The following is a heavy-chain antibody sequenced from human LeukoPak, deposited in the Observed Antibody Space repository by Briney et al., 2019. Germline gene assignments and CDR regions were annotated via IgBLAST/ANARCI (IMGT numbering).Heavy chain of an antibody. Sequence: GGSLRLSCAASEFNFKTYGMSWVRQAPGKGLEWAANIKQDGSEKYYVDSVKGRFTISRDNAKNSLYLQMNSLRAEDTAVYYCARAAWFGELVPDYWGQGTLVTVSP. CDR2: IKQDGSEK. D-gene: IGHD3-10*01. V-gene: IGHV3-7*01. CDR3: ARAAWFGELVPDY. J-gene: IGHJ4*02. CDR1: EFNFKTYG.